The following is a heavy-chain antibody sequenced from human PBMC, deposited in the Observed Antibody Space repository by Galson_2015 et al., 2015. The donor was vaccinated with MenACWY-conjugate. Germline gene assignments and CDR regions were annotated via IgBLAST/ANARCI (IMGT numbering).Heavy chain of an antibody. Sequence: LSLTCTVSGGSINSYYWSWIRQPPGKGLEWIGYMYYSGSANYSPSLKSRVTISVDTSKNQFSLTMTSVTAADTAVYYCARGVNSASMAGYWGQGTLVTVSS. V-gene: IGHV4-59*01. CDR1: GGSINSYY. J-gene: IGHJ4*02. CDR3: ARGVNSASMAGY. D-gene: IGHD2/OR15-2a*01. CDR2: MYYSGSA.